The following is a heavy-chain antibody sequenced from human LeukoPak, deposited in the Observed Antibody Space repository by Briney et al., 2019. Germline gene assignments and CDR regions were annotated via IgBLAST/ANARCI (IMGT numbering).Heavy chain of an antibody. D-gene: IGHD3-10*01. J-gene: IGHJ4*02. CDR3: ARDSDYRFDY. Sequence: PGGSLRLSCAASGFTFSSYAMHWVRQAPGKGLEWVAVISYDGSNKYYADSVKGRFTISRDNSKNTLYLQMNSLRAEDTAVYYCARDSDYRFDYWGQGTLVTVSS. CDR2: ISYDGSNK. CDR1: GFTFSSYA. V-gene: IGHV3-30-3*01.